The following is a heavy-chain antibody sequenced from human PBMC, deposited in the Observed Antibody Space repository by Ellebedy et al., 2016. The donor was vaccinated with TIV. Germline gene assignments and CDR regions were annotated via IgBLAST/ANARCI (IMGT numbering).Heavy chain of an antibody. J-gene: IGHJ4*02. CDR1: GGTFSSYA. D-gene: IGHD1-26*01. Sequence: AASVKVSCKASGGTFSSYAISWVRQAPGQGLEWMGRIIPILGIANYAQKFQGRVTITADKSTSTAYMELSSLRSEDTAVYYCARDFCPGSSYSGSYCFDYWGQGTLVTVSS. V-gene: IGHV1-69*04. CDR3: ARDFCPGSSYSGSYCFDY. CDR2: IIPILGIA.